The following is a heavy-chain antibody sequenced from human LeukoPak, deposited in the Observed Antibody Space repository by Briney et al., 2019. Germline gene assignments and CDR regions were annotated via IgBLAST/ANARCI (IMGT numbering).Heavy chain of an antibody. Sequence: GGSLRLSCAASGFTFSNYAMSWVRQAPGKGLEWVSGISGSGGSTYYADSVKGRFTISRDNSPNTLYLQMSSLSAEDTAVYYCAKGDTHYYGSSGYYYWGQGTLVTVSS. V-gene: IGHV3-23*01. D-gene: IGHD3-22*01. CDR2: ISGSGGST. CDR3: AKGDTHYYGSSGYYY. J-gene: IGHJ4*02. CDR1: GFTFSNYA.